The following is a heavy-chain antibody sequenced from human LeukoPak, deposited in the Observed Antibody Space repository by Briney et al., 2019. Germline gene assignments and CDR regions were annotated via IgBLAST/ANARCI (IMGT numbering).Heavy chain of an antibody. CDR1: GFTFSYYW. Sequence: GGSLRLSCAASGFTFSYYWMHWVRQAPGKGLVWVSRINTDGSSTSYADSVKGRFTISRDNAKNTLYLQMNSLRAEDTAVYYCARGPARRALYCSGGSCYEGGTDNWFDPWGQGTLVTVSS. CDR3: ARGPARRALYCSGGSCYEGGTDNWFDP. D-gene: IGHD2-15*01. J-gene: IGHJ5*02. CDR2: INTDGSST. V-gene: IGHV3-74*01.